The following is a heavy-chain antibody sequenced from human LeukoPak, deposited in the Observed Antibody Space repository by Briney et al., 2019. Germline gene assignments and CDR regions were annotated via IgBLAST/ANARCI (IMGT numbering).Heavy chain of an antibody. CDR2: IYYSGST. Sequence: PSETLSLTCTVSGGSISGSSYYWGWIRQPPGKGLEWIGSIYYSGSTYYNPSLKSRVTISVDTSKNQFSLKLNSVTATDTAVYYCARIPPYYYDSSGYYYAFDYWGQGTLVTVSS. J-gene: IGHJ4*02. V-gene: IGHV4-39*01. D-gene: IGHD3-22*01. CDR3: ARIPPYYYDSSGYYYAFDY. CDR1: GGSISGSSYY.